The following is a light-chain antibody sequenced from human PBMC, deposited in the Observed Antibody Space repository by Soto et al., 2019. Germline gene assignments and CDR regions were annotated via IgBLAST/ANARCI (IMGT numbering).Light chain of an antibody. CDR2: AAS. CDR3: QQYGSAPRT. V-gene: IGKV3-20*01. J-gene: IGKJ1*01. CDR1: QSVSSNS. Sequence: EIVLTQSPGTLSLSPGERATLSCRASQSVSSNSLAWYQQKPDQAPRLLIYAASSRITGIPDRFSGSGAGTDFPLTISRLEPEHFAVYHCQQYGSAPRTFGKGTKVEIK.